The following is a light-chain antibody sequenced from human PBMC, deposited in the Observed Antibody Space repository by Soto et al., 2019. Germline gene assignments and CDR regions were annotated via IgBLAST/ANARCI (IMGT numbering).Light chain of an antibody. CDR1: QSVSSN. CDR3: QRGDT. CDR2: DAS. Sequence: EIVLTQSPATLSLSPGERATLSCRASQSVSSNLAWYQQKPGQAPRLLIYDASNRATGIPARFSGSGSGTEXTLTISRLEPEDFAVYYCQRGDTFGQGTRLEIK. V-gene: IGKV3-11*01. J-gene: IGKJ5*01.